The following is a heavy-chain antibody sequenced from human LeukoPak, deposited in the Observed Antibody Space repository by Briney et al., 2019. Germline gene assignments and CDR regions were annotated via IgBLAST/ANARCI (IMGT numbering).Heavy chain of an antibody. Sequence: GGSLRLSCSASGFTFSSYAMHWVREAPGKGLEYVSSISSNGGSTYYADSVKGRFTISRDNSKNTLFLQMSSLRTEDTAVYYCASPYSGYDYNFDHWGQGTLVTVSS. CDR2: ISSNGGST. CDR1: GFTFSSYA. CDR3: ASPYSGYDYNFDH. V-gene: IGHV3-64D*06. D-gene: IGHD5-12*01. J-gene: IGHJ4*02.